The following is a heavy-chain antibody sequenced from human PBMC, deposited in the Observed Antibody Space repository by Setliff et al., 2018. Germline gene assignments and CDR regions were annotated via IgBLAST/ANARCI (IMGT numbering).Heavy chain of an antibody. V-gene: IGHV1-69*05. D-gene: IGHD3-22*01. CDR2: TIPIFGTT. CDR3: VREGVDSRSSTDYRYYMDV. Sequence: SVKVSCKASGGTFSSYGISWVRQAPGRGLEWMGGTIPIFGTTDYAQKFRGRVTIITDESTSTAFMQLSSLRSEDTAVYYCVREGVDSRSSTDYRYYMDVGGKGTTVTVS. J-gene: IGHJ6*03. CDR1: GGTFSSYG.